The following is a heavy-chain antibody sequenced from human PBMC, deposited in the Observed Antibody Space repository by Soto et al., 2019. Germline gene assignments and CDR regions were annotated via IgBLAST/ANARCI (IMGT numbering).Heavy chain of an antibody. CDR1: GGPFSGDY. D-gene: IGHD3-3*01. CDR3: ARQRSAGRWFDH. CDR2: IKHSGNT. Sequence: PSETLSLTCAAYGGPFSGDYWSWIRQSPGKGLEWIGEIKHSGNTIYNPSLKSRVTMSVDTSKNQFSLRLSSVTAADTAVYYCARQRSAGRWFDHWGRGTLVTVSS. J-gene: IGHJ5*02. V-gene: IGHV4-34*01.